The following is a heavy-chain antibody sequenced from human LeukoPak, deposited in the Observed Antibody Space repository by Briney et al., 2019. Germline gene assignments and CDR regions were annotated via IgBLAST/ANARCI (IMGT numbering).Heavy chain of an antibody. D-gene: IGHD6-19*01. J-gene: IGHJ4*02. Sequence: PSETLSLTCTVSGGSISSYYWSWIRQPPGKGLEWIGYIYYSGSTNYNPSLKSRVTISVDTSKNQFSLKLSSVTAADTAVYYCARYNQQWLGPVGVDYWGQGTLVTVSS. CDR2: IYYSGST. CDR1: GGSISSYY. CDR3: ARYNQQWLGPVGVDY. V-gene: IGHV4-59*01.